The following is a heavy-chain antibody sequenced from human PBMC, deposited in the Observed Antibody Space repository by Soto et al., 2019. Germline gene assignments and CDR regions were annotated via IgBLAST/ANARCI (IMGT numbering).Heavy chain of an antibody. CDR2: ISAYNGNT. Sequence: ASVKVSCKASGYTFTSYGISWVRQAPGQGLEWMGWISAYNGNTNYAQKLQGRVTMTTDTSTSTAYMELRSLTSDDTAVYYCARDLYYYGSGTYSGGYWGQGTLVTVFS. CDR3: ARDLYYYGSGTYSGGY. V-gene: IGHV1-18*01. D-gene: IGHD3-10*01. CDR1: GYTFTSYG. J-gene: IGHJ4*02.